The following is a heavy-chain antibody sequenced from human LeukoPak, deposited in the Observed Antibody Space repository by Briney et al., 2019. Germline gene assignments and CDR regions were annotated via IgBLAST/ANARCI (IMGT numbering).Heavy chain of an antibody. CDR2: VNPNSGDT. CDR1: GYTFTAHN. V-gene: IGHV1-2*06. Sequence: GASVKGSCKASGYTFTAHNIHWVRQAPGQRLEWMGRVNPNSGDTNYAQDFQGRVTMTRDTSITTAQMKLSRLESDDTAVYYCARDLASTPYWELDYWGQGTLLTVSS. CDR3: ARDLASTPYWELDY. D-gene: IGHD1-26*01. J-gene: IGHJ4*02.